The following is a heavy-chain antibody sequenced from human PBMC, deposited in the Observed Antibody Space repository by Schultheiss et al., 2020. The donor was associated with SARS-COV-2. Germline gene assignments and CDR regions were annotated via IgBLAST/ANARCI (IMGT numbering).Heavy chain of an antibody. CDR3: GRDYTSSSGSFDY. J-gene: IGHJ4*02. D-gene: IGHD6-6*01. CDR1: GYSISSGYY. V-gene: IGHV4-38-2*02. Sequence: SQTLSLTCAVSGYSISSGYYWGWIRQPPGKGLEWIGSIYHSGSTYYNPSLKSRVTISVDTSKNQFSLKLSSVTAADTAVYYCGRDYTSSSGSFDYWGQGTLVTVSS. CDR2: IYHSGST.